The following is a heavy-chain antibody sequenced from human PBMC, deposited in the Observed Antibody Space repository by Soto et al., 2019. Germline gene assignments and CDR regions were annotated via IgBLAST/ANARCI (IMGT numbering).Heavy chain of an antibody. CDR3: ARVVYGDYFDY. Sequence: EVQLVETGGSLIQPGGSLRLSCAASGFTVSSNYMSWVRQAPGKGLEWVSVIYSGGSTYYADSVKGRFTISRDNSKNTLYLQMNSLRAEDTAVYYCARVVYGDYFDYWGQGTLVTVSS. CDR2: IYSGGST. V-gene: IGHV3-53*02. J-gene: IGHJ4*02. D-gene: IGHD4-17*01. CDR1: GFTVSSNY.